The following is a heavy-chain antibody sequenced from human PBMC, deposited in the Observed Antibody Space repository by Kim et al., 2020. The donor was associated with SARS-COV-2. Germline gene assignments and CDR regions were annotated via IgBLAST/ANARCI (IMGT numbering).Heavy chain of an antibody. CDR2: IKSKTDGGTA. Sequence: GGSLRLSCAVSGIPFSDAWFNWVRQSPGKGLEWVGRIKSKTDGGTADLAAPVKGRSAISRDDSKNTLYLLMNDVKTDDSAMYYCTTVSMRWGQGTLVTVS. CDR1: GIPFSDAW. D-gene: IGHD2-2*01. CDR3: TTVSMR. V-gene: IGHV3-15*01. J-gene: IGHJ4*02.